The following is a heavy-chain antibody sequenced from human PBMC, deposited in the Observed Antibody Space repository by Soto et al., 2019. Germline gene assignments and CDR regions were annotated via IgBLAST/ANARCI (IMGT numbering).Heavy chain of an antibody. CDR3: ARDNQRYSSSWYVRGMDV. CDR2: IWYDGSNK. V-gene: IGHV3-33*01. Sequence: QVQLVESGGGVVQPGRSLRLSCAASGFTFSSYGMHWVRQAPGKGLEWVAVIWYDGSNKYYADSVKGRFTISRDNSKNTPYLQMNSLRAEDTAVYYCARDNQRYSSSWYVRGMDVWGQGTTVTVSS. J-gene: IGHJ6*02. CDR1: GFTFSSYG. D-gene: IGHD6-13*01.